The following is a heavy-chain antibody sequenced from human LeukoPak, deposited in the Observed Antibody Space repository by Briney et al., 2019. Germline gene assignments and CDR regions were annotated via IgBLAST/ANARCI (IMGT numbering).Heavy chain of an antibody. CDR2: IKSDEITT. CDR1: GFTFSSYYW. V-gene: IGHV3-74*01. CDR3: ARGAWTAYYFDY. Sequence: GGSLRLSCAASGFTFSSYYWMHWVRQAPGKGLVWVSRIKSDEITTNYADSVKGRFTISRGNAKNTLYLQMNSLRAEDTAVYYCARGAWTAYYFDYWGQGTLVTVSS. J-gene: IGHJ4*02. D-gene: IGHD3/OR15-3a*01.